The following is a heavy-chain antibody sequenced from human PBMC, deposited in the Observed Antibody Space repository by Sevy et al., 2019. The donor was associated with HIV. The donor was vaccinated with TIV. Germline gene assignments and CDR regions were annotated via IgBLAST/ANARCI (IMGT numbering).Heavy chain of an antibody. Sequence: GGTLRLSCAASGFTIRTYNMNWVRQAPGKGLEWVSSISSSSTYIYYADSVKGRFTISRDNAKNSLYLQMSSLRAEDTAVYYCARDLVIPATTDYFYYGMDVWGQGTTVTVSS. D-gene: IGHD2-15*01. CDR1: GFTIRTYN. CDR2: ISSSSTYI. CDR3: ARDLVIPATTDYFYYGMDV. J-gene: IGHJ6*02. V-gene: IGHV3-21*01.